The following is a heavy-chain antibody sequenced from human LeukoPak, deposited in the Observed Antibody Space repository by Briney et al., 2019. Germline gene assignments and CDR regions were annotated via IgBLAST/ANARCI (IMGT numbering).Heavy chain of an antibody. Sequence: PSQTLSLTCTVSGGSISNGGYYWTWIRQHPGKGLEWIGYIYYSGNTYYSPSLKSRLTISIDTSKNQFSLELSSVTAADTAVYYCARLEAAGDYYYGMDVWGKGTTVTVSS. J-gene: IGHJ6*04. CDR3: ARLEAAGDYYYGMDV. CDR1: GGSISNGGYY. CDR2: IYYSGNT. V-gene: IGHV4-31*03. D-gene: IGHD6-13*01.